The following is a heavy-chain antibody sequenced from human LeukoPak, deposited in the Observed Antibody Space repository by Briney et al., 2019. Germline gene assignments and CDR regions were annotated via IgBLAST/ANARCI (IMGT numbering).Heavy chain of an antibody. CDR1: GYTFTDYY. J-gene: IGHJ3*02. CDR3: ARGPSHGAFDI. Sequence: ASVKVSCKATGYTFTDYYMHWLRQAPGQGFEWMGWINPNSGDTYSAQKFQGRVTMTRDTSINSAYMDLSSLRSDDTAVYYCARGPSHGAFDIWDQGTMVTVSS. V-gene: IGHV1-2*02. D-gene: IGHD6-6*01. CDR2: INPNSGDT.